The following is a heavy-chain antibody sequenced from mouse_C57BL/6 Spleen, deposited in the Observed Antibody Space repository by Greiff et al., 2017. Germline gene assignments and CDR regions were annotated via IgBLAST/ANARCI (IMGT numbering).Heavy chain of an antibody. D-gene: IGHD1-1*01. Sequence: EVQLQQSGAELVRPGASVKLSCTASGFNIKDYYMHWVKQRPEQGLEWIGRIDPEDGDTEYAPKFQGKATMTADTSSNTAYLQLSSLTSEDTAVYYCTESYYGSSPAWFAYWGQGTLVTVSA. CDR2: IDPEDGDT. V-gene: IGHV14-1*01. J-gene: IGHJ3*01. CDR3: TESYYGSSPAWFAY. CDR1: GFNIKDYY.